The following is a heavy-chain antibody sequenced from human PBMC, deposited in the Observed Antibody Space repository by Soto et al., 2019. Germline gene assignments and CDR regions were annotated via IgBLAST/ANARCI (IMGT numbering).Heavy chain of an antibody. CDR3: AKSPDSSGPDY. V-gene: IGHV3-74*01. J-gene: IGHJ4*02. Sequence: GGSLRLSCAASGFTFSDYWMHWVRQAPGKGLVWVSRINSDGSSISYADSVKGRFTISRDNAKNTLYLQMNSLRAEDTAIYYCAKSPDSSGPDYWGQGTLVTVSS. D-gene: IGHD3-22*01. CDR1: GFTFSDYW. CDR2: INSDGSSI.